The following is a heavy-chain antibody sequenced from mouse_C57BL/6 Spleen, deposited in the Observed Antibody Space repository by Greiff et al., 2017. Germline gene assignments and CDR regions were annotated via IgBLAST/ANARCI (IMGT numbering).Heavy chain of an antibody. D-gene: IGHD4-1*01. Sequence: EVKVVESGGGLVKPGGSLKLSCAASGFTFSSYAMSWVRQTPEQRLEWVATISDGGSYTYYPDNVKGRFTLSRDNAKNNLYLQMSHLKSEDTAMYYCARDGLGFDYWGQGTTLTVSS. CDR1: GFTFSSYA. V-gene: IGHV5-4*01. J-gene: IGHJ2*01. CDR2: ISDGGSYT. CDR3: ARDGLGFDY.